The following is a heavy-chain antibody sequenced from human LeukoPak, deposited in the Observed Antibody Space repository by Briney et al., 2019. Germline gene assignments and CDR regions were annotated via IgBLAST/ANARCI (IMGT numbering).Heavy chain of an antibody. V-gene: IGHV3-30-3*01. J-gene: IGHJ4*02. D-gene: IGHD6-13*01. CDR2: ISYDGSNK. CDR3: AREYSSSWYGYFDY. CDR1: GFTFSSYA. Sequence: XGSLRLSCAASGFTFSSYAMHWVRQAPGKGLEWVAVISYDGSNKYYADSVKGRFTISRDNSKNTLYLQMNSLRAEDTAVYYCAREYSSSWYGYFDYWGQGTLVTVSS.